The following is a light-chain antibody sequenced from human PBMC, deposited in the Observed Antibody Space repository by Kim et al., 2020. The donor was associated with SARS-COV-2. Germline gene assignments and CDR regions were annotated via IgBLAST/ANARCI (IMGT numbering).Light chain of an antibody. CDR1: QSLVHSDGNTY. J-gene: IGKJ1*01. Sequence: DVVMTQSPLSLPVTLGQPASISCRSSQSLVHSDGNTYLNWFHQRPGQSPSRLISKASKRDSGVPDRFSVSASGTYFTLKISRVDDEDVGVYYCLQGTHLPWTFGQGDKVDI. CDR2: KAS. V-gene: IGKV2-30*02. CDR3: LQGTHLPWT.